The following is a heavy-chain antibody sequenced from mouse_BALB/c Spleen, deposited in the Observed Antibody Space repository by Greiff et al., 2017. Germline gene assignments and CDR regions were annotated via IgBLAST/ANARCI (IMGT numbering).Heavy chain of an antibody. CDR3: ARPSITTAYYAMDY. CDR1: GFTFSSYG. V-gene: IGHV5-6*01. Sequence: EVMLVESGGDLVKPGGSLKLSCAASGFTFSSYGMSWVRQTPDKRLEWVATISSGGSYTYYPDSVKGRFTISRDNAKNTLYLKMGSLKSEDTAMYYCARPSITTAYYAMDYWGQGTSVTVSS. CDR2: ISSGGSYT. D-gene: IGHD1-2*01. J-gene: IGHJ4*01.